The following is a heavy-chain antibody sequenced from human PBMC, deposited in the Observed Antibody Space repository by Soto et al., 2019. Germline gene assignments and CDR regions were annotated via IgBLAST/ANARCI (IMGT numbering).Heavy chain of an antibody. CDR3: ARELLDFQPDYYYYGMDV. D-gene: IGHD3-3*01. CDR2: ISYDGSNK. J-gene: IGHJ6*02. V-gene: IGHV3-30-3*01. Sequence: GGSLRLSCAASGFTFSSYAMHWVRQAPGKGLEWVAVISYDGSNKYYADSVKGRFTISRDNSKNTLYLQMNSLRAEDTAVYYCARELLDFQPDYYYYGMDVWGQGTTVTVSS. CDR1: GFTFSSYA.